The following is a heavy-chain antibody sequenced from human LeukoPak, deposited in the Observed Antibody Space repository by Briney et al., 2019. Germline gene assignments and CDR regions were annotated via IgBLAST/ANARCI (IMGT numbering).Heavy chain of an antibody. Sequence: SQTLSLTCTVSGGSISSGSYYWSWIRQPAGKGLEWIGRIYTSGSTNYNPSLKSRVTISVDTSKNQFSRKLSSVTAADTAVYYCASSLWFGELWEDYWGQGTLVTVSS. J-gene: IGHJ4*02. CDR2: IYTSGST. D-gene: IGHD3-10*01. CDR1: GGSISSGSYY. V-gene: IGHV4-61*02. CDR3: ASSLWFGELWEDY.